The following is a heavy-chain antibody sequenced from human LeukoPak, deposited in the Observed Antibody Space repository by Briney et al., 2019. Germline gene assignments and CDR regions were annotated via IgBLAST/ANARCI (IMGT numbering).Heavy chain of an antibody. V-gene: IGHV1-2*02. Sequence: ASVKVSCKASGYTFTGYYMHWVRQAPGQGLEWMGWINPNSGGTNYAQKFQGRVTMTRDTSISTAYLQWSSLKASDTAMYYCARHIKGAPGTSGYFDYWGQGTLVTVSS. J-gene: IGHJ4*02. CDR3: ARHIKGAPGTSGYFDY. CDR2: INPNSGGT. D-gene: IGHD6-13*01. CDR1: GYTFTGYY.